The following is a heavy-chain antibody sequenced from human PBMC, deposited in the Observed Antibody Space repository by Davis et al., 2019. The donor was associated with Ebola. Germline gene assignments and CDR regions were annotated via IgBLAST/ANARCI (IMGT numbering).Heavy chain of an antibody. J-gene: IGHJ4*02. V-gene: IGHV3-53*01. D-gene: IGHD1/OR15-1a*01. CDR2: IYSGGST. CDR3: VREGRPTTEGGTEIPKY. Sequence: GESLKISCAASGFTVSSNYMSWVRQAPGKGLEWVSVIYSGGSTYYADSVKGRVTISRGNSNNTLYLQINSLRAEDTAVYYCVREGRPTTEGGTEIPKYWGQGTLVTVSS. CDR1: GFTVSSNY.